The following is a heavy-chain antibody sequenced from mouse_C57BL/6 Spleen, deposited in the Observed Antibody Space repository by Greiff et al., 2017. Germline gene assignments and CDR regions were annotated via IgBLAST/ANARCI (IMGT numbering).Heavy chain of an antibody. V-gene: IGHV1-52*01. Sequence: VQLKQPGAELVRPGSSVKLSCKASGYTFTSYWMHWVKQRPIQGLEWIGNIDPSDSETHYNQKFKDKATLTVDKSSSTAYTQLSSLTSEDSAVYYCARGAQATWYYFDYWGQGTTLTVSS. J-gene: IGHJ2*01. CDR2: IDPSDSET. CDR3: ARGAQATWYYFDY. CDR1: GYTFTSYW. D-gene: IGHD3-2*02.